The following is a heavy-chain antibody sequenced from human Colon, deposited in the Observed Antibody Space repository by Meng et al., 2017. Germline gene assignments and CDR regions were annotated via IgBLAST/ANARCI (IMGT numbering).Heavy chain of an antibody. V-gene: IGHV4-31*03. CDR2: FYFSGNT. Sequence: QVQLQDSGPGLVKPSQTLSLTCTVSGDSISSGNHYWSWSRQHPGKGLEWIGYFYFSGNTYYNPSLKSRVTISVDTSKNQFSLNLRSVTAADTAVYYCARYYYDSSGVTYFDPWGQGTLVTVLL. CDR3: ARYYYDSSGVTYFDP. J-gene: IGHJ5*02. CDR1: GDSISSGNHY. D-gene: IGHD3-22*01.